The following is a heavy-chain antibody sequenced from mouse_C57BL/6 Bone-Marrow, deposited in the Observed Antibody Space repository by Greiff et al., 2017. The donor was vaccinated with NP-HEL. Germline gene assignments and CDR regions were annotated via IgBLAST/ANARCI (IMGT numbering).Heavy chain of an antibody. J-gene: IGHJ3*01. CDR2: ISDGGSYT. CDR3: ARDFPIYYDYDVGFAY. V-gene: IGHV5-4*01. Sequence: EVQGVESGGGLVKPGGSLKLSCAASGSTFSSYAMSWVRQTPEKRLEWVATISDGGSYTYYPDNVKGRFTISRDNAKNNLYLQMSHLKSEDTAMYYCARDFPIYYDYDVGFAYWGQGTLVTVSA. D-gene: IGHD2-4*01. CDR1: GSTFSSYA.